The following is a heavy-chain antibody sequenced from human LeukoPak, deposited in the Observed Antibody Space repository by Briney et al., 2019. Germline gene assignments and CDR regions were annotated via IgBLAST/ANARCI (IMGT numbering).Heavy chain of an antibody. D-gene: IGHD4-23*01. CDR2: INWNGGST. V-gene: IGHV3-20*04. CDR3: AKSYGGNSVGAFDI. Sequence: GGSLRLSCAASRFTFDDYGMSWVRQAPGKGLEWVSGINWNGGSTVYADSVKGGFTISREKAKNCLYLQMNSLRAEDTALYYCAKSYGGNSVGAFDIWGQGTMVTVSS. J-gene: IGHJ3*02. CDR1: RFTFDDYG.